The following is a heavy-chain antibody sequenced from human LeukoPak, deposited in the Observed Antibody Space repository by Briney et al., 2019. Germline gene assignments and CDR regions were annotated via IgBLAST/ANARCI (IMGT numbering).Heavy chain of an antibody. CDR1: GGSVSSGSYY. Sequence: SETLSLTRTVSGGSVSSGSYYWSWIRQPPGKGLEWIGDIYYSGSTNYNPSLKSRVTISVDTSKNQFSLKLSSVTAADTAVYYCARDRRGYDYFYYGMDVWGQGTTVTVSS. CDR3: ARDRRGYDYFYYGMDV. CDR2: IYYSGST. V-gene: IGHV4-61*01. J-gene: IGHJ6*02. D-gene: IGHD5-12*01.